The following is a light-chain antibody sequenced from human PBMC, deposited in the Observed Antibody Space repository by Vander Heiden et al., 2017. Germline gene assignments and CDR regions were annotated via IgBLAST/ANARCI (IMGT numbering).Light chain of an antibody. CDR3: QSADSSGADVV. CDR1: ALPKQY. J-gene: IGLJ2*01. Sequence: SYELTQPPSVSGSPGQTARITCSGDALPKQYAFWYQQKPGQAPVLVMYKDSERSLGIPDRFSGSSSGTTVTLTISGVQAEDEADYYCQSADSSGADVVFGGGTKLTVL. CDR2: KDS. V-gene: IGLV3-25*03.